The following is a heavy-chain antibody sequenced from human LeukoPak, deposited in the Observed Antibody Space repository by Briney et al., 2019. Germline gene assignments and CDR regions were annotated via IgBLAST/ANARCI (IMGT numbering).Heavy chain of an antibody. D-gene: IGHD6-13*01. Sequence: GGSLRLSCAASGFTVSSNFISWVRQAPGKGLEWVSVLYSGGYTVYADSVKGRFTISRDNSENTLYLQMNSLRADDTAVYYCVRASSATAAGLFDYWRQGTPLTVSS. CDR2: LYSGGYT. CDR3: VRASSATAAGLFDY. CDR1: GFTVSSNF. J-gene: IGHJ4*02. V-gene: IGHV3-53*01.